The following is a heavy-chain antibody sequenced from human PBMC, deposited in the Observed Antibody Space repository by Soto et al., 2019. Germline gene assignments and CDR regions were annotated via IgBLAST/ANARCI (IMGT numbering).Heavy chain of an antibody. CDR2: IYSGGST. V-gene: IGHV3-53*04. Sequence: EVQLVESGGGLVQPGGSLRLSCAASGFTVSSNYMSWVRQAPGKGLEWVSVIYSGGSTYYADSVKGRFTISRHNSKNPLYLQMNSLRAEDTAVYYCASSQGEQQLPNWGQGTLVTVSS. CDR1: GFTVSSNY. J-gene: IGHJ4*02. D-gene: IGHD6-13*01. CDR3: ASSQGEQQLPN.